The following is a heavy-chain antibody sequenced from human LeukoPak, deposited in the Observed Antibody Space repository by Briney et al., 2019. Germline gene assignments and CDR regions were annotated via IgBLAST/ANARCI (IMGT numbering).Heavy chain of an antibody. V-gene: IGHV4-4*07. Sequence: SETLSLTCTVSGGSISSYYWSWIRQPAGKGLEWIGRIYTSGSTNYNPSLKSRVTISVDKSKNQFSLKLSSVTAADTAVYYCARDAAAAGLYYFDYWGQGTLVTVSS. CDR2: IYTSGST. CDR1: GGSISSYY. D-gene: IGHD6-13*01. J-gene: IGHJ4*02. CDR3: ARDAAAAGLYYFDY.